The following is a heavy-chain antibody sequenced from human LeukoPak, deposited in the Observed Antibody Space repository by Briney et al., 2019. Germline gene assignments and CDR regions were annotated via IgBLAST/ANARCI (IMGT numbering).Heavy chain of an antibody. D-gene: IGHD1-26*01. CDR3: ARGYSGSYPHYYYYGMDV. J-gene: IGHJ6*02. CDR2: ISSSGSTI. CDR1: GFTFSDYY. Sequence: PGGSLRLSCAASGFTFSDYYMSWIRQAPGKGLEWVSYISSSGSTIYYADSVKGRFTISRDNAKNSLYLQMNSLRAEDTAVYYCARGYSGSYPHYYYYGMDVWGQGTTVTVSS. V-gene: IGHV3-11*01.